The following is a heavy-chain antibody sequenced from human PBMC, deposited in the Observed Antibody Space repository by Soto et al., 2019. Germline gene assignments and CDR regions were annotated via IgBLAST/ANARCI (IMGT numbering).Heavy chain of an antibody. V-gene: IGHV4-59*04. Sequence: PSETLSLTCTVSGGSISSYYWSWIRQPPGKGLEWIGSIYYSGSTYYNPSLKSRVTISVDTSKNQFSLKLSSVTAADTAVYYCARLLRHNYYGMDVWGQGTTVTVSS. D-gene: IGHD2-21*02. CDR1: GGSISSYY. CDR2: IYYSGST. J-gene: IGHJ6*02. CDR3: ARLLRHNYYGMDV.